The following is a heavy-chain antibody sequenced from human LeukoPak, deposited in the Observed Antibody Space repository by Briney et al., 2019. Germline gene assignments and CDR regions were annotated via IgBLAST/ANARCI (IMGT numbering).Heavy chain of an antibody. CDR2: ISSSGSMI. V-gene: IGHV3-11*04. CDR1: GFIFSDYY. Sequence: GGSLRLSCVASGFIFSDYYMSWIRQAPGKGLEWVSYISSSGSMIYYADSVKGRFTISRDNAKNSLYLQMNSLRAEDTAVYYCAGSPTVLRFLQGDVWGKGTTVTVSS. CDR3: AGSPTVLRFLQGDV. D-gene: IGHD3-3*01. J-gene: IGHJ6*04.